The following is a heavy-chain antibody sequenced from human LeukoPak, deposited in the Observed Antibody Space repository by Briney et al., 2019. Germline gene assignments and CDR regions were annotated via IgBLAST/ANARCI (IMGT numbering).Heavy chain of an antibody. D-gene: IGHD5-18*01. CDR3: ARSLYSYGLYYFDY. CDR2: IWYDGSNK. V-gene: IGHV3-33*01. Sequence: GGSLRLSCAASGFTFSSYGMHWVRKPQGRGLEGGEVIWYDGSNKYYADSVKGRFTISRDNSKNTLYLQMNSLRAEDTAVYYCARSLYSYGLYYFDYWGQGTLVTVSS. CDR1: GFTFSSYG. J-gene: IGHJ4*02.